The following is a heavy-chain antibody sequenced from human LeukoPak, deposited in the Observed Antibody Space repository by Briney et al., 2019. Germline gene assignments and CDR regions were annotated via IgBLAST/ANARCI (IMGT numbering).Heavy chain of an antibody. D-gene: IGHD1-1*01. CDR1: GFTFSSYA. CDR3: ASHRGRNFVNCFDY. J-gene: IGHJ4*02. V-gene: IGHV4-38-2*01. Sequence: PGGSLRLSCAASGFTFSSYAMSWVRQAPGKGLEWIGSISHSGGTYYNPSLMSRLTISVDTSKNQFSLNLSSVTATDTAMYYCASHRGRNFVNCFDYWGQGTLVTVSS. CDR2: ISHSGGT.